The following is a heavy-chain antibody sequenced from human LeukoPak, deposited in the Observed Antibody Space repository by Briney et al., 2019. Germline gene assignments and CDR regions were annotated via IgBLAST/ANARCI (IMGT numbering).Heavy chain of an antibody. CDR3: VTYFVNGGGRGH. CDR2: HNQNP. Sequence: NPSETLSLTCTVSGASVSSGDYHWSWVRQAPGKGLEWIGHNQNPSYNPSLKSRVVLSIHTSRNQFSLTLNTVTAADTATYFCVTYFVNGGGRGHWGPGALVTVSS. D-gene: IGHD3-9*01. CDR1: GASVSSGDYH. V-gene: IGHV4-61*08. J-gene: IGHJ4*02.